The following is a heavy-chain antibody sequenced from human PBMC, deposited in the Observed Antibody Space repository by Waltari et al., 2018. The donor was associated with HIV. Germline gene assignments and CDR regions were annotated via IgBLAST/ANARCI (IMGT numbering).Heavy chain of an antibody. CDR3: ARVKPISTMVQGTLDY. CDR2: INAGNGNT. Sequence: QVQLVQSGAEVKKPGASVKVSCKASGYTFTSYAMHLVRQSPGQRLEWRGWINAGNGNTKYSQKFQGRVTITRDTSASTAYMELSSLRSEDTAVYYCARVKPISTMVQGTLDYWGQGTLVTVSS. J-gene: IGHJ4*02. D-gene: IGHD3-10*01. CDR1: GYTFTSYA. V-gene: IGHV1-3*01.